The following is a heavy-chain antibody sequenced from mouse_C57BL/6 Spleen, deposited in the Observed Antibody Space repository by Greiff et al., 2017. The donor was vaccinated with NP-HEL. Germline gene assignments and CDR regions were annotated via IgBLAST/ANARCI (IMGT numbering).Heavy chain of an antibody. CDR1: GYTFTSYW. CDR3: ARHTLQLGSGNIGALDY. J-gene: IGHJ4*01. CDR2: INPSSGYT. V-gene: IGHV1-7*01. Sequence: QVLLLQSGAELAKPGASVKLSCKASGYTFTSYWLHWVNQRPGQGLEWIGYINPSSGYTKYNHNFKEKVTLTTDNAYNTAYMQLSSLTSEDSAVYYCARHTLQLGSGNIGALDYWGNGTSVTV. D-gene: IGHD4-1*02.